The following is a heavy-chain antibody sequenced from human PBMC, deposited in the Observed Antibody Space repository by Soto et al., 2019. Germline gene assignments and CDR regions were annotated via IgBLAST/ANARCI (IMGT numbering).Heavy chain of an antibody. V-gene: IGHV3-23*01. CDR2: ISGSGGST. D-gene: IGHD1-26*01. Sequence: EVQLLESGGGLVQPGGSLRLSCAASGFTFSSYVMSWVRQAPGKGLEWVSAISGSGGSTYYADSVKGRFTISRDNSKNTLYLQMNSLRAEDTAVYYCANRGVRLVGDKSDYWGQGTLVTVSS. CDR1: GFTFSSYV. J-gene: IGHJ4*02. CDR3: ANRGVRLVGDKSDY.